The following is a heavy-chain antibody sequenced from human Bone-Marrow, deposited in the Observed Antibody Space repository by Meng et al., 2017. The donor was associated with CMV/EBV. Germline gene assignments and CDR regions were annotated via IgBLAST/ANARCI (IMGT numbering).Heavy chain of an antibody. J-gene: IGHJ6*02. CDR1: GYTFTSYY. CDR2: INPSGGST. Sequence: ASVKVSCKASGYTFTSYYMHWVRQAPGQGLEWMGIINPSGGSTSYAQKFQGRVTMTRDTSTSTVYMELSRLRSDDTAVYYCAVAVAGYYYYGMDVWGQGTTVTVSS. CDR3: AVAVAGYYYYGMDV. V-gene: IGHV1-46*01. D-gene: IGHD6-19*01.